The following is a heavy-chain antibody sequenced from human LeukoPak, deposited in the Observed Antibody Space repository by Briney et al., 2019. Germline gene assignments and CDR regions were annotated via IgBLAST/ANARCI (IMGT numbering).Heavy chain of an antibody. V-gene: IGHV1-2*02. J-gene: IGHJ4*02. CDR2: IIPNSGGT. CDR3: ARDVSTGGFRDRPLDY. CDR1: GYSFFDDY. D-gene: IGHD2-8*02. Sequence: GASVKVSCNASGYSFFDDYIHWVRQAPGQGLEWVGWIIPNSGGTNYAQSFEGRVTMPRDTRINTAYMELSSLRSDDTAVYYRARDVSTGGFRDRPLDYWRQGTLVTVSS.